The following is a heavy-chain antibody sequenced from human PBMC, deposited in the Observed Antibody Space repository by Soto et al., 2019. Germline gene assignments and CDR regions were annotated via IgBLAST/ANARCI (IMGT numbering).Heavy chain of an antibody. CDR3: ARGFRWLDY. CDR1: GGSISGYY. D-gene: IGHD2-15*01. V-gene: IGHV4-59*01. Sequence: SETLSLTCIVSGGSISGYYWNWIRQPPGKGLEWIGYIYYSGSTNYNPSLKSRVTISVDTSKNQISLKMRSVTAADTGVYYCARGFRWLDYWGQGTLVTVSS. CDR2: IYYSGST. J-gene: IGHJ4*02.